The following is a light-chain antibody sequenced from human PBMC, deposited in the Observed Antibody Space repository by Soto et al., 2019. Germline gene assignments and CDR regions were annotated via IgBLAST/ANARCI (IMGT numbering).Light chain of an antibody. CDR1: QSISRW. V-gene: IGKV1-5*01. Sequence: DIQMTQSPSTLSASVGNRDTISCRASQSISRWLAWYQQKPGKAPTLLXYHASSMESGVPSRCSGSGSGTEFTLTISSLQPDDVAAYGCQRYSSYSAWTFGQGTKVDI. CDR2: HAS. CDR3: QRYSSYSAWT. J-gene: IGKJ1*01.